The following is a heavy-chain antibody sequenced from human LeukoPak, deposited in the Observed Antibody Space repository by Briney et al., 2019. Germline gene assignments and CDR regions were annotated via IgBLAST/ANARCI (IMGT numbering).Heavy chain of an antibody. CDR2: ISYDGSNK. Sequence: GGPLRLSCAASGFPFSSYAMHWVRQAPGKGLEWVAVISYDGSNKYYAHSVKGRFTISRDNSKNTLYLQMNSLRAEDTAVYYCARDGGWDYDTSGYYLHAFDIWGQGTMVTVSS. CDR1: GFPFSSYA. CDR3: ARDGGWDYDTSGYYLHAFDI. V-gene: IGHV3-30-3*01. J-gene: IGHJ3*02. D-gene: IGHD3-22*01.